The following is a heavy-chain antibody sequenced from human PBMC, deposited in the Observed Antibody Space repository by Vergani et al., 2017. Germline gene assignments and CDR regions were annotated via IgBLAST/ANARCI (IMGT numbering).Heavy chain of an antibody. CDR3: ARDPGDTYYDYVWGSYRYPYFDY. CDR1: GFTVSSNY. V-gene: IGHV3-53*01. J-gene: IGHJ4*02. CDR2: IYSGGST. D-gene: IGHD3-16*02. Sequence: EVQLVESGGGLIQPGGSLRLSCAASGFTVSSNYMSWVRQAPGKGLEWVSVIYSGGSTYYADSVKGRFTISRDNSKNSLYLQMNSLRAEDTAVYYCARDPGDTYYDYVWGSYRYPYFDYWGQGTLVTVSS.